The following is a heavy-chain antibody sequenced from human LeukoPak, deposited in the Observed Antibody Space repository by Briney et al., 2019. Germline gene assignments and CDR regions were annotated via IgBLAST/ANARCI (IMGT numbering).Heavy chain of an antibody. Sequence: GGSLRLSCATSGFYFESYAMSWVRQAPGKGLEWVSGVSGSGASTYYADSVKGRVTISRDSSKNTLYLRLNSLRVEDTAVYYCARVYGSSNYYYDRYYYYMDVWGRGTTVTVSS. D-gene: IGHD3-22*01. J-gene: IGHJ6*03. CDR1: GFYFESYA. V-gene: IGHV3-23*01. CDR3: ARVYGSSNYYYDRYYYYMDV. CDR2: VSGSGAST.